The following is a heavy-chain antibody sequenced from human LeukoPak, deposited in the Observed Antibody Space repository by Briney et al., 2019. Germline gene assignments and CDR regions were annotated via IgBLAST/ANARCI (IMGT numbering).Heavy chain of an antibody. Sequence: GGTLRLSCAASGFTFSSYGMSWVRQAPGKGLEWVSAISGSGGSTYYAASVKGRFTISRDNSKNTVYLQMNSLSADDTAVYYCARDKGDDYLDYWGQGTLVTVSS. V-gene: IGHV3-23*01. D-gene: IGHD2-15*01. CDR3: ARDKGDDYLDY. CDR1: GFTFSSYG. CDR2: ISGSGGST. J-gene: IGHJ4*02.